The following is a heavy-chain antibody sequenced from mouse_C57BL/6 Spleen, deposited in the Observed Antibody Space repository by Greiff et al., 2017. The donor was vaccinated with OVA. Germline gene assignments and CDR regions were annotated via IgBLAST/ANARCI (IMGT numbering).Heavy chain of an antibody. CDR3: ARSFITTVVATD. V-gene: IGHV1-50*01. D-gene: IGHD1-1*01. CDR2: IDPSDSYT. J-gene: IGHJ2*01. Sequence: QVQLQQPGAELVKPGASVKLSCKASGYTFTSYWMQWVKQRPGQGLEWIGEIDPSDSYTNYNQKFKGKATLTVDTSSSTAYMQLSSLTSEDSAVYYCARSFITTVVATDWGQGTTLTVSS. CDR1: GYTFTSYW.